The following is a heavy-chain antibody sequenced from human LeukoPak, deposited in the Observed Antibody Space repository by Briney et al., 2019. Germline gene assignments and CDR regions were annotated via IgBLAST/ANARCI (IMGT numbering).Heavy chain of an antibody. Sequence: GGSLRLSCAASGLTFSSYAMHWVRQAPGKGLEWVAVISYDGSNKYYADSVKGRFTISRDNSKNTLYLQMNSLRAEDTAVYYCAREEVRGAREYYYGMDVWGQGTTVTVSS. CDR2: ISYDGSNK. CDR1: GLTFSSYA. J-gene: IGHJ6*02. CDR3: AREEVRGAREYYYGMDV. V-gene: IGHV3-30-3*01. D-gene: IGHD3-10*01.